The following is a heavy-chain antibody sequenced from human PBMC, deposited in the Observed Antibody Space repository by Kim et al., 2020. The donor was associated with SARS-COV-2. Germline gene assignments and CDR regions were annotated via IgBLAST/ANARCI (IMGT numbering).Heavy chain of an antibody. V-gene: IGHV4-34*01. CDR3: ARVRRYYYDSSGYYHFDY. CDR2: INHSGST. Sequence: SETLSLTCAVYGGSFSGYYWSWIRQPPGKGLEWIGEINHSGSTNYNPSLKSRVTISVDTSKNQFSLKLSSVTAADTAVYYCARVRRYYYDSSGYYHFDYWGQGTLVTVAS. J-gene: IGHJ4*02. CDR1: GGSFSGYY. D-gene: IGHD3-22*01.